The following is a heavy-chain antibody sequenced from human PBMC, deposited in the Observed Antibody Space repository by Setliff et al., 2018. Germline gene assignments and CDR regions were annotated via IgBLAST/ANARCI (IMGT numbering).Heavy chain of an antibody. CDR3: ARSLGYCSGGSCYSEAPFDY. D-gene: IGHD2-15*01. Sequence: PSETLSLTCTVSGGSISSGSYYWSWIRQPAGKGLEWIGRIYTSGSTNYNPSLKSRVTISVDTSKNQFSLKLSSVTAADTAVYYCARSLGYCSGGSCYSEAPFDYWGQGTLVTVSS. J-gene: IGHJ4*02. V-gene: IGHV4-61*02. CDR2: IYTSGST. CDR1: GGSISSGSYY.